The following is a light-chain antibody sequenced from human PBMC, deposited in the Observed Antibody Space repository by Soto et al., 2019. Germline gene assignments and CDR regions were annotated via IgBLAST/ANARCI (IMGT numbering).Light chain of an antibody. CDR2: KAS. CDR3: EQYHSYPYT. Sequence: DIQMTQSPSIVSASVGGRVTITCRASHDISPWLAWYQQRPGRAQKVLISKASSLESGVPSRYRGSGSGTEFTLTINGLQPDDFATYYGEQYHSYPYTFGQGAKVEIK. CDR1: HDISPW. V-gene: IGKV1-5*03. J-gene: IGKJ2*01.